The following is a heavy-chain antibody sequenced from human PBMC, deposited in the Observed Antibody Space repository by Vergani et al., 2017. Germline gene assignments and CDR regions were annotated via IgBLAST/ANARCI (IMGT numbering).Heavy chain of an antibody. CDR3: TTGLVGANSYYHYYNVDV. CDR1: GFTFSNAW. CDR2: IKSKSDSETT. J-gene: IGHJ6*02. Sequence: DVDLVESGGGFVQPGGSLRLSCAASGFTFSNAWMSWVRQAPGKGLEWVGRIKSKSDSETTDYGAPVKGRFTFSRDDSKNLLYLQMNSLKTEDTAVYYCTTGLVGANSYYHYYNVDVWGQGTTVTVSS. D-gene: IGHD1-26*01. V-gene: IGHV3-15*01.